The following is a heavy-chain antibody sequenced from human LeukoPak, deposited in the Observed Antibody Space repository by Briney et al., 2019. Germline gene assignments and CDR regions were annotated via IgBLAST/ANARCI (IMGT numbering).Heavy chain of an antibody. CDR1: GFTFSSYG. Sequence: GGSLRLSCAASGFTFSSYGMHWVRQAPGKGLEWVAVISYAGSNEYYADSVKGRFTISRDNSKNTLYLQMNSLRDEDTAVYYCAKHSSGYYRPHDYWGQGTLVTVSS. CDR3: AKHSSGYYRPHDY. J-gene: IGHJ4*02. CDR2: ISYAGSNE. V-gene: IGHV3-30*18. D-gene: IGHD3-22*01.